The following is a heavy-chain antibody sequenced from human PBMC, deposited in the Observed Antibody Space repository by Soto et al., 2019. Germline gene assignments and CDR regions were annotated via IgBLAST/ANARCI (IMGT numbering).Heavy chain of an antibody. CDR3: VRNQVTTMRSFDH. CDR1: GDSMVGYY. V-gene: IGHV4-59*01. D-gene: IGHD2-21*02. CDR2: IYHSGAT. Sequence: PSETLSLTCNVSGDSMVGYYWTWIRQSPGGGLEWLGYIYHSGATAYKSSLKSRISVSMDTPNKQFFLNLRSATAADTAGYFCVRNQVTTMRSFDHWGPGKMVTVSS. J-gene: IGHJ4*02.